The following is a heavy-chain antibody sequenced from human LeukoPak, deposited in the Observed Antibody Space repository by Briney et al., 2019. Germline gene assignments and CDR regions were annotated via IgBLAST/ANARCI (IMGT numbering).Heavy chain of an antibody. D-gene: IGHD1-26*01. CDR3: ARDKIVGASKFDY. V-gene: IGHV3-7*01. CDR1: GFTFSNYW. CDR2: IKQDESEK. J-gene: IGHJ4*02. Sequence: GGSLRLSCAVSGFTFSNYWMSWVRQAPGKGLEWVAHIKQDESEKYYVDCVKGRFTISRDNAKNSLYLQMNSLRAEDTAIYYCARDKIVGASKFDYWGQGTLVTVSS.